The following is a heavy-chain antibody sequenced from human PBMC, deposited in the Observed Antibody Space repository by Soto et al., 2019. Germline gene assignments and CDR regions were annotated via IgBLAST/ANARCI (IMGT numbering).Heavy chain of an antibody. J-gene: IGHJ4*02. CDR2: IIPIFGTA. Sequence: SVKVSCKASGGTFSSYAISWVQQAPGQGLEWMGGIIPIFGTANYAQKFQGRVTITADESTSTAYMELSSLRSEDTAVYYCATAASSSWYGGGAFDYWGQGTLVTVS. V-gene: IGHV1-69*13. CDR3: ATAASSSWYGGGAFDY. D-gene: IGHD6-13*01. CDR1: GGTFSSYA.